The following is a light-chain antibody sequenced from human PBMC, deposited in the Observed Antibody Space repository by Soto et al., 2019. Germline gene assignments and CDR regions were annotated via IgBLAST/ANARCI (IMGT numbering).Light chain of an antibody. Sequence: DIQMTQSPSSLSASVGDRVTITCRASQSISSYLNWYQQKPGTAPKLLIYAASSLQSGVPSRFSGSGSGTDLTLTISRLQPEYFTTYYCQQSYSTPRTFGQGTKVEIK. V-gene: IGKV1-39*01. CDR2: AAS. CDR1: QSISSY. J-gene: IGKJ1*01. CDR3: QQSYSTPRT.